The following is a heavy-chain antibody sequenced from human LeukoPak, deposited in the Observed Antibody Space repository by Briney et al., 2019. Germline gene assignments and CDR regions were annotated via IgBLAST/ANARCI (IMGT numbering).Heavy chain of an antibody. CDR3: ARHYSGSYSPFDY. V-gene: IGHV4-4*09. CDR1: GASISSYY. D-gene: IGHD1-26*01. J-gene: IGHJ4*02. Sequence: TSETLSLTCTVSGASISSYYWSWIRQPPGKGLEWIGFIYTSGSTNYNPSLKSRVTISVDTSKNQFTSKNQFSLKLTSVTAADTAVYYCARHYSGSYSPFDYWGQGTLVTVSS. CDR2: IYTSGST.